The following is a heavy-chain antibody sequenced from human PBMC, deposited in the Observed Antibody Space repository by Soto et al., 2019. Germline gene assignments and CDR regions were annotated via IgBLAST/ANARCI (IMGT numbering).Heavy chain of an antibody. D-gene: IGHD1-26*01. CDR2: IDSDGTDT. J-gene: IGHJ5*01. V-gene: IGHV3-23*05. CDR3: AKGRLAVGSDWFDS. CDR1: GFTFYTYA. Sequence: GGSLRLSCAASGFTFYTYAIIWVRQAPGKGLEWVTAIDSDGTDTYYADFVKGRFTVSRDNSKNTRYLQMRSLTAEDTALYYCAKGRLAVGSDWFDSWGPGTLVTVSS.